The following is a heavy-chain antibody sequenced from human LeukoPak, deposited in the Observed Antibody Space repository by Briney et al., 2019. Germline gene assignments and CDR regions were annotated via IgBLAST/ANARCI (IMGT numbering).Heavy chain of an antibody. J-gene: IGHJ4*02. CDR1: GFTFSNFA. CDR3: AKHDILTGYYFDW. CDR2: LSGSGGTT. Sequence: GGSLRLSCAASGFTFSNFAMSWVRQAPGKGLQWLSTLSGSGGTTYYADSVKGRLSISRDNSNNTLFLQIHSLRVEDTALYYCAKHDILTGYYFDWWGQGTLVTVS. V-gene: IGHV3-23*01. D-gene: IGHD3-9*01.